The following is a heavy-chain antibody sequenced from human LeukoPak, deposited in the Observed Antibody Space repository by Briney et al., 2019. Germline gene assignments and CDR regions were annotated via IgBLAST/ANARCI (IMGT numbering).Heavy chain of an antibody. Sequence: PSETLSLTCAVYGGSFSGYYWSWIRQPPGKGLEWIGEINHSGSTNYNPSLKSRVTISVDTSKNQFSLKLSSVTAADTAVYYCARKPEYCSSWDYWGQGTLVTVSS. CDR1: GGSFSGYY. CDR3: ARKPEYCSSWDY. J-gene: IGHJ4*02. CDR2: INHSGST. V-gene: IGHV4-34*01. D-gene: IGHD6-13*01.